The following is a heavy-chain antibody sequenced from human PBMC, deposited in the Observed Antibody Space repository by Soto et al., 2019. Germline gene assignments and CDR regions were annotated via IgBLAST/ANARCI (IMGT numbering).Heavy chain of an antibody. Sequence: QVQLVQSGAEVKKPGASVKVSCKSSGYRFETYAMNWVRQAPGQGLEWMGWTSSYNIDTFYADKFQDRVSITTDTSRGTASMELRSLSTDDTAVYYRARGRGVIIGAMDVRDQGTAVIVSS. CDR1: GYRFETYA. CDR2: TSSYNIDT. J-gene: IGHJ6*02. V-gene: IGHV1-18*01. D-gene: IGHD3-3*01. CDR3: ARGRGVIIGAMDV.